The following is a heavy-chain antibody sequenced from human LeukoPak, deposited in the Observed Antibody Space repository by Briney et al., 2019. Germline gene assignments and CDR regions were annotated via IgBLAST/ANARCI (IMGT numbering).Heavy chain of an antibody. Sequence: GASETVSCKASGYTFTGYYMHWVRQAPGQVLEWMGWINPNSGGTNYAQKFQGRVTMTRDTSISTAYMELSRLRSDDTAVYYCARDRHDYSNYGGSDYWGQGTLVTVSS. V-gene: IGHV1-2*02. J-gene: IGHJ4*02. CDR2: INPNSGGT. CDR3: ARDRHDYSNYGGSDY. D-gene: IGHD4-11*01. CDR1: GYTFTGYY.